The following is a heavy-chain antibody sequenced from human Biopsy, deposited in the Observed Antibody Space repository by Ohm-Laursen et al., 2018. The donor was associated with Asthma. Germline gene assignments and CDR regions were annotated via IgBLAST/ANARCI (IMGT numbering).Heavy chain of an antibody. V-gene: IGHV3-30*18. CDR2: ISYDGNHK. J-gene: IGHJ4*02. D-gene: IGHD5-12*01. CDR3: AKRRGYSGHDNDY. CDR1: GFMFRSFG. Sequence: FLRLSCSAPGFMFRSFGMHWVRQAPGKGLEWVAVISYDGNHKFYEDSVKGRFTISRDNSKNMLYLQMNSLRTEDTAVYYCAKRRGYSGHDNDYWGQGTLVIVSS.